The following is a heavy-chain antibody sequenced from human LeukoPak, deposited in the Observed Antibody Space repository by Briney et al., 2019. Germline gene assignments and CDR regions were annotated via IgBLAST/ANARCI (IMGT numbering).Heavy chain of an antibody. J-gene: IGHJ6*04. CDR1: GFTFNTYW. Sequence: PGGSLRLSCAASGFTFNTYWMAWVRQAPGKGLEWVAVIWYDGSNKYYADSVKGRFTIPRDNSKNTLYLQMNSLRAEDTAVYYCAGHPRYCSSTSCLYGMDVWGKGTTVTVSS. V-gene: IGHV3-33*08. CDR3: AGHPRYCSSTSCLYGMDV. D-gene: IGHD2-2*01. CDR2: IWYDGSNK.